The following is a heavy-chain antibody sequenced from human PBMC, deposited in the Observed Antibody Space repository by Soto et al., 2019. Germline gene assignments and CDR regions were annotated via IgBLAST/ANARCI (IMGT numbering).Heavy chain of an antibody. CDR1: GFTFSSYA. CDR3: AKGGSLLWFGELPPYYGMDV. Sequence: GGSLRLSCAASGFTFSSYAMSWVRQAPGKGLEWVSAISGSGGSTYYADSVKGRFTISRDNSKNTLYLQMNSLRAEDTAVYYCAKGGSLLWFGELPPYYGMDVWGQGTTVTVSS. V-gene: IGHV3-23*01. D-gene: IGHD3-10*01. CDR2: ISGSGGST. J-gene: IGHJ6*02.